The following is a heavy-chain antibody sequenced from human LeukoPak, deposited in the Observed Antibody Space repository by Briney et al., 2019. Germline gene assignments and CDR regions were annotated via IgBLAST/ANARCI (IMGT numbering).Heavy chain of an antibody. V-gene: IGHV4-59*01. J-gene: IGHJ6*04. Sequence: SETLSLTCTVSGGSISSYYWSWIRQPPGKGLEWIGYIYYSGSTNYNPSLKSRVTISVDTSKNQFSLKLGSVTAADTAVYYCARALCSSTSCYYYYGMDVWGKGTTVTVSS. CDR3: ARALCSSTSCYYYYGMDV. CDR1: GGSISSYY. CDR2: IYYSGST. D-gene: IGHD2-2*01.